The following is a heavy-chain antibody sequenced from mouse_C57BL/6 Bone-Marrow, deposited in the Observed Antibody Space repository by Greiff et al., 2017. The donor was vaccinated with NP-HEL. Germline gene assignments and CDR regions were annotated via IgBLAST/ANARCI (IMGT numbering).Heavy chain of an antibody. D-gene: IGHD1-1*01. CDR1: EYEFPSHD. J-gene: IGHJ1*03. CDR2: INSDGGST. CDR3: ARRGYGSSYVDWYFDV. V-gene: IGHV5-2*01. Sequence: EVKLQESGGGLVQPGESLKLSCESNEYEFPSHDMSWVRKTPEKRLELVAAINSDGGSTYYPDTMERRFIISRDNTKKTLYLQMSSLRSEDTALYYCARRGYGSSYVDWYFDVWGTGTTVTVSS.